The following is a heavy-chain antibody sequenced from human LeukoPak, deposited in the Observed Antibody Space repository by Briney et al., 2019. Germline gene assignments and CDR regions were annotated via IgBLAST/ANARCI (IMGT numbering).Heavy chain of an antibody. Sequence: PSETLSLTCTVSGGSISSYYWSWIRQPPGKGLEWIGYIYTSGSTNYNPSLKSRVTISVDTSKNQFSLKLSSVTAADTAVYYCARGGAAAGTDYWGQGTLVTVSP. D-gene: IGHD6-13*01. CDR3: ARGGAAAGTDY. CDR2: IYTSGST. V-gene: IGHV4-4*09. CDR1: GGSISSYY. J-gene: IGHJ4*02.